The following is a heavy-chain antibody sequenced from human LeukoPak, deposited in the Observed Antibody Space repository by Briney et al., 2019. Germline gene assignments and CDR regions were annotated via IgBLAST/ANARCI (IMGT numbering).Heavy chain of an antibody. V-gene: IGHV3-30*18. J-gene: IGHJ4*02. Sequence: RGSLRLSCAASGFTFSSYGMHWVRQAPGKGLEWVAVISYDGSNKYYADSVKGRFTISRDNSKNTLYLQMNSLRAEDTAVYYCAKVSLYSSSSHFDYWGQGTLVTVSS. D-gene: IGHD6-6*01. CDR2: ISYDGSNK. CDR3: AKVSLYSSSSHFDY. CDR1: GFTFSSYG.